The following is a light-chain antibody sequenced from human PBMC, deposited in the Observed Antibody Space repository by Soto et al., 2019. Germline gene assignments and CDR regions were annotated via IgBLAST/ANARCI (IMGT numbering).Light chain of an antibody. CDR1: SSDVGGYNY. Sequence: QSALTQPASVSGSPGQSITISCTGTSSDVGGYNYVSWYQQHPGKAPKLMIYDVSNRPSGVSNRFSGSKYGNTASLTISGLQDEEEADYYCSSYTSSSTRVFGGGTKKTV. CDR3: SSYTSSSTRV. CDR2: DVS. V-gene: IGLV2-14*01. J-gene: IGLJ3*02.